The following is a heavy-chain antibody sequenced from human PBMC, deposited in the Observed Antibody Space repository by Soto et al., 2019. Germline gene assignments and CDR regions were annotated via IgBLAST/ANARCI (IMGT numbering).Heavy chain of an antibody. CDR2: ISGSGGST. CDR1: GFTFSSYA. J-gene: IGHJ4*02. CDR3: AKDLINHRSYRIVVAATLGSAACFDY. V-gene: IGHV3-23*01. Sequence: EVQLLESGGGLVQPGGSLRLSCAASGFTFSSYAMSWVRQAPGKGLEWVSAISGSGGSTYYADYVKGRFTISRDNSKNTLYLQMNSLRAEDTAVYYCAKDLINHRSYRIVVAATLGSAACFDYWGQGTLVTVSS. D-gene: IGHD2-15*01.